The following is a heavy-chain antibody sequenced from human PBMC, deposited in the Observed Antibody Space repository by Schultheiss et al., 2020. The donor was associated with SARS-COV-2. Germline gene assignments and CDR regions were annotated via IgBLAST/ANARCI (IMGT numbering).Heavy chain of an antibody. J-gene: IGHJ5*02. CDR2: IYYSGST. CDR1: GYSISSGYY. D-gene: IGHD1-26*01. V-gene: IGHV4-38-2*01. Sequence: SETLSLTCAVSGYSISSGYYWGWIRQPPGKGLEWIGYIYYSGSTNYNPSLRSRVTISVDTSKNHLSLKLTSVTAADAAVYYCARHTLVGATENGGWFDPWGQGTLVTVSS. CDR3: ARHTLVGATENGGWFDP.